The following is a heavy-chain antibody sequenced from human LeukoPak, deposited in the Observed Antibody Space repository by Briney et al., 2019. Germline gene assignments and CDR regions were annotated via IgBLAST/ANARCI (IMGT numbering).Heavy chain of an antibody. CDR2: ISGSGITA. V-gene: IGHV3-23*01. D-gene: IGHD6-19*01. CDR3: ARESVYYYYYYMDV. J-gene: IGHJ6*03. CDR1: GFTFSSHA. Sequence: GGSLRLSCAASGFTFSSHAMSWVRQAPGKGLEWVSGISGSGITASYADSVKGRFTISRDNSKNTLYLQMNSLRAEDTAVYYCARESVYYYYYYMDVWGKGTTVTVSS.